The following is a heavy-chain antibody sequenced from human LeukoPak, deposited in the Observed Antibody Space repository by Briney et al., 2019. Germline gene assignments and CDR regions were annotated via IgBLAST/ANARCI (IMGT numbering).Heavy chain of an antibody. CDR3: ARLGRGHYGSGSYYTPRGLDY. J-gene: IGHJ4*02. V-gene: IGHV4-59*12. D-gene: IGHD3-10*01. CDR1: GDSINRYY. CDR2: IYYSGST. Sequence: SETLSLTCTVSGDSINRYYWSWIRQPPGKGLEWVGYIYYSGSTNYNPSLKSRVTISVDTSKNQFSLKLSSVTAADTAVYYCARLGRGHYGSGSYYTPRGLDYWGQGTLVTVSS.